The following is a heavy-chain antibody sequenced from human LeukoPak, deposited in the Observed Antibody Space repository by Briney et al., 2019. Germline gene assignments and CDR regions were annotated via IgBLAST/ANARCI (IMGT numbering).Heavy chain of an antibody. D-gene: IGHD2-21*02. CDR3: ARFSRITWGDWGDAFDI. CDR2: IDGGGNT. CDR1: GGSLSDYY. Sequence: PSEALSLTCLLYGGSLSDYYWCWIGQAPATRMEWIGEIDGGGNTNYNPSLMRRVIVSMEKSEKQFSLVMRSVAAADTAVYYCARFSRITWGDWGDAFDIWGQGTTVIVSS. J-gene: IGHJ3*02. V-gene: IGHV4-34*01.